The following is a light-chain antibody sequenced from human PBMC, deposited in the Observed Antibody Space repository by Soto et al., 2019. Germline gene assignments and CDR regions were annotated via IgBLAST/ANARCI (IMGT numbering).Light chain of an antibody. J-gene: IGKJ2*01. CDR2: GAS. V-gene: IGKV3-20*01. Sequence: EIVLTQSPGTLSLSPGERATLSCRASQSVSSSYLAWYQQKPGQAPRLLIYGASGRATGIPDRFSGSKSGTDFTLTISRLEPEDFAVYYCQQYGSSPLYTFGQGTKLEI. CDR3: QQYGSSPLYT. CDR1: QSVSSSY.